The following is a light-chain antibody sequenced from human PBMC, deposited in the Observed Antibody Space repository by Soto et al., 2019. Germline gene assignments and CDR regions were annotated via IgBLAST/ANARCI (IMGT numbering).Light chain of an antibody. J-gene: IGLJ1*01. V-gene: IGLV2-14*01. Sequence: QSVLTQPASVSGSPGQSITISCTGTSSDVGGYNYVSWSQQHPGKAPKLMIYEVSNRPSGVSNRFSGSKSGNTASLTISGLQAEDEADYYCSSYTTTNTYVCGTGTKATVL. CDR2: EVS. CDR1: SSDVGGYNY. CDR3: SSYTTTNTYV.